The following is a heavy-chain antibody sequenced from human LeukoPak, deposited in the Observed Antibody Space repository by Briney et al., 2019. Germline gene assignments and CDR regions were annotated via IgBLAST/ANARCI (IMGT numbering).Heavy chain of an antibody. CDR3: ARGYSSSLCAFDI. V-gene: IGHV3-53*01. CDR2: IYSGGST. CDR1: GFTVSSNY. D-gene: IGHD6-13*01. J-gene: IGHJ3*02. Sequence: GGSLRLSCAASGFTVSSNYMSWVRQAPGKGLERVSVIYSGGSTYYADSVKGRFTISRDNSKNTLYLQMNSLRAEDTAVYYCARGYSSSLCAFDIWGQGTMVTVSS.